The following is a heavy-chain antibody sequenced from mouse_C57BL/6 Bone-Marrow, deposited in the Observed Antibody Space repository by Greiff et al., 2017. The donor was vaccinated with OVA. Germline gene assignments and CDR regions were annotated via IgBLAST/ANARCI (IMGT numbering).Heavy chain of an antibody. V-gene: IGHV7-1*01. CDR2: SRNKANDYTT. D-gene: IGHD4-1*01. CDR3: ARGVKRGRGVDY. Sequence: EVKVVESGGGLVQSGRSLRLSCATSGFTFSDFYMDWVRQAPGKGLEWVAASRNKANDYTTEYSASVKGRFIVSRDPSQSILYLQMNALRAEETEIYDWARGVKRGRGVDYWGQGTPVTVSA. CDR1: GFTFSDFY. J-gene: IGHJ4*01.